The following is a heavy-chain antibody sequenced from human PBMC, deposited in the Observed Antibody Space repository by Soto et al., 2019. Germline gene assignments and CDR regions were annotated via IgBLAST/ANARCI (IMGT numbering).Heavy chain of an antibody. V-gene: IGHV4-59*12. J-gene: IGHJ1*01. CDR2: IYYSENT. D-gene: IGHD2-15*01. CDR1: GGSISSYY. CDR3: ARCGPEGCTGGFQH. Sequence: PSETLSLTCTVSGGSISSYYWSWIRQPPGKGLEWIGYIYYSENTNYNPSLKSRVTISVDTSKNQFSLKLSSVTAADTAVYYCARCGPEGCTGGFQHWGQGTLVTVSS.